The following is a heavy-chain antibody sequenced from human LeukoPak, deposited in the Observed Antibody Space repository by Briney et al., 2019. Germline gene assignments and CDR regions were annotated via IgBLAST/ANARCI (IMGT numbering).Heavy chain of an antibody. V-gene: IGHV4-34*01. D-gene: IGHD2-2*02. CDR1: GGSFSGYY. J-gene: IGHJ4*02. Sequence: SETLSLTCAVYGGSFSGYYWSWIRQPPGKGLEWIGEINHSGSTNYNPSLKSRVTISVDTSKNQFSLKLSSVTAADTAVYYCARFVVPAAIQGGYYFDYWGQGTLVTVSS. CDR3: ARFVVPAAIQGGYYFDY. CDR2: INHSGST.